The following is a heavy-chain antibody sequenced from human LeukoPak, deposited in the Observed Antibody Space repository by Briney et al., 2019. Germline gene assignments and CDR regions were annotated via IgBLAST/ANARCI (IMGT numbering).Heavy chain of an antibody. V-gene: IGHV1-69*13. CDR3: ARAPKAVAGTCWFDP. CDR1: GGTFSSYA. Sequence: SVKVSCKASGGTFSSYAISWVRQAPGQGLEWMGGIIPIFGTANYAQKFQGRVTITVDESTSTAYMELSSLRSEDTPVYYCARAPKAVAGTCWFDPWGQGTLVTVSS. J-gene: IGHJ5*02. D-gene: IGHD6-19*01. CDR2: IIPIFGTA.